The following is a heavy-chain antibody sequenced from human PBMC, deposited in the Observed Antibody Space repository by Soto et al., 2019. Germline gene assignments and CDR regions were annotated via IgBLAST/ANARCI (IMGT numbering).Heavy chain of an antibody. V-gene: IGHV3-23*01. J-gene: IGHJ4*02. CDR2: ISGSGGST. CDR1: GFTFSSYA. CDR3: AKTGVLRYFDWYPNSNFDY. D-gene: IGHD3-9*01. Sequence: GGSLRLSCAASGFTFSSYAMSWVRQAPGKGLEWVSAISGSGGSTYYADSVKGRFTISRDNSKNTLYLQMNSLRAEDTAVYYCAKTGVLRYFDWYPNSNFDYWGQGTLVTVSS.